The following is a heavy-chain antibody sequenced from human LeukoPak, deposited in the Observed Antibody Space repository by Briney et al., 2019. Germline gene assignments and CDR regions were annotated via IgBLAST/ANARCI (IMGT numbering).Heavy chain of an antibody. V-gene: IGHV4-38-2*02. Sequence: PSETLSLTCTVSGYSISSGYYWGWIRQPPGKGLEWIGSIYHSGGTYYNPSLKSRVTISVDTSKNQFSLKLSSVTAADTAVYYCARVDCSSTSCFYYMDVWGKGTTVTVSS. D-gene: IGHD2-2*01. CDR3: ARVDCSSTSCFYYMDV. CDR2: IYHSGGT. J-gene: IGHJ6*03. CDR1: GYSISSGYY.